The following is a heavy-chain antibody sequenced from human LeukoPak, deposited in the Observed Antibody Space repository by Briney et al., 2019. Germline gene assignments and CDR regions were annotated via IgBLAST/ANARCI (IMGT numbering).Heavy chain of an antibody. Sequence: SETLSLTCTASGGSISSYYWSWIRQPAGKGVQWIGRIYTSGSTNYNPSLKSRVTMSVDTSKNQFSLKLSSVTAADTAVYYCARETFSYYYDSSGFDAFDIWGQGTMVTVSS. CDR2: IYTSGST. J-gene: IGHJ3*02. CDR3: ARETFSYYYDSSGFDAFDI. V-gene: IGHV4-4*07. D-gene: IGHD3-22*01. CDR1: GGSISSYY.